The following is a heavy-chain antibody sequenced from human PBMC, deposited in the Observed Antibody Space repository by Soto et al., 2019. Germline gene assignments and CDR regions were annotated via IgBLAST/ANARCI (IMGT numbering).Heavy chain of an antibody. V-gene: IGHV3-21*01. Sequence: EVQLVESGGGLVKPGGSLRLSCAASGLTFSSYSMNWVRQAPGKGLEWVSSISSGDSYIYYADSVRGRFTISRDNAENSLYLQMNSLRVEDTAVYYCVASPEVTCFMMDWGQGALVTGSS. CDR1: GLTFSSYS. J-gene: IGHJ4*02. CDR3: VASPEVTCFMMD. CDR2: ISSGDSYI. D-gene: IGHD4-4*01.